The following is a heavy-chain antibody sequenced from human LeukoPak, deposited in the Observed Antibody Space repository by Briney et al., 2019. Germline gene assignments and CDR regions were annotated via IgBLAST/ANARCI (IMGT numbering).Heavy chain of an antibody. CDR1: GFTFSSYA. CDR3: AKDGLARGANWFDP. Sequence: PGGSLRLSCAASGFTFSSYAMTWVRQAPGKGLEWVSAISYDRGNIYYADSVKGRFTISRDNSKSIVYLQMNSLRAEDTAVYYCAKDGLARGANWFDPWGQGTLVTVSS. J-gene: IGHJ5*02. CDR2: ISYDRGNI. D-gene: IGHD3-10*01. V-gene: IGHV3-23*01.